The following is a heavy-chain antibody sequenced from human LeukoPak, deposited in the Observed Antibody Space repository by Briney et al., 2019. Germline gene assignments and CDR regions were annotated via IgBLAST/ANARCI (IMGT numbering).Heavy chain of an antibody. CDR2: ISSSGSTI. J-gene: IGHJ6*02. CDR3: ARVQSDYYYYYGVDV. Sequence: GGSLRLSCAASGFTFSDYYMSWIRQAPGKGLEWVSYISSSGSTIYYADSVKGRFTISRDNAKNSLYLQMNSLRAEDTAVYYCARVQSDYYYYYGVDVWGQGTTVTVSS. D-gene: IGHD1-1*01. CDR1: GFTFSDYY. V-gene: IGHV3-11*01.